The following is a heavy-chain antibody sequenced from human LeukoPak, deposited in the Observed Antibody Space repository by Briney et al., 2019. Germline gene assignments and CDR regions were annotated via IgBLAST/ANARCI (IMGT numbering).Heavy chain of an antibody. V-gene: IGHV3-30*18. CDR1: GFTFSSYG. J-gene: IGHJ4*02. Sequence: GGSLRLSCAASGFTFSSYGMHWVRQAPGKGLEWVAVISYDGSNKYYADSVKGRFTISRDNSKNTLYLQMNSLRAEDTAVYYCANRLGYCSGGSCQAPFDYWGQGTLVTVSS. CDR2: ISYDGSNK. D-gene: IGHD2-15*01. CDR3: ANRLGYCSGGSCQAPFDY.